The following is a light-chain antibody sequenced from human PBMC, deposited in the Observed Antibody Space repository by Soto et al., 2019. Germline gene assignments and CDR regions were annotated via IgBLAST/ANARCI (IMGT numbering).Light chain of an antibody. CDR1: QSITTY. Sequence: DIPVTQSPSSLSASVGDRVTITCRASQSITTYLNWYQQRPGKPPKLLIHTASTLQTGVPSRFSGSGSGTDFTLTISSLQPEDFATYYCQQTYSTLHSFGLGTKLDIK. V-gene: IGKV1-39*01. CDR3: QQTYSTLHS. J-gene: IGKJ2*03. CDR2: TAS.